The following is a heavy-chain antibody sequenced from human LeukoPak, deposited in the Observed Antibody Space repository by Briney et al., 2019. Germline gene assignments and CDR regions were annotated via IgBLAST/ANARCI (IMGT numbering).Heavy chain of an antibody. CDR3: ARRRRIYGDYFVRAFDI. J-gene: IGHJ3*02. CDR2: IRYDGSNK. CDR1: GFTFSSYG. V-gene: IGHV3-30*02. D-gene: IGHD4-17*01. Sequence: PGGSLRLSCAASGFTFSSYGMHWVRQAPGKGLEWVAFIRYDGSNKYYVDSVKGRFTISRDNSKNTLYLQMNSLRAEDTAVYYCARRRRIYGDYFVRAFDIWGQGTMVTVSS.